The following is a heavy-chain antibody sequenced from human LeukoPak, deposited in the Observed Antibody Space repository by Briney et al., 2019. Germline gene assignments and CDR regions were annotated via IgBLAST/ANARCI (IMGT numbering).Heavy chain of an antibody. J-gene: IGHJ5*02. CDR1: GYSINSGYS. V-gene: IGHV4-38-2*01. CDR2: IYHSGYA. CDR3: ARNSSLTTLKGGWFDP. Sequence: SETLSLTCAVSGYSINSGYSWTWLRQRLGKGLEWSGHIYHSGYAYYNPSLKSRVTISLDASKNQFSLRLSSVTAADTAVYYCARNSSLTTLKGGWFDPWGQGTLVTVSS. D-gene: IGHD4-11*01.